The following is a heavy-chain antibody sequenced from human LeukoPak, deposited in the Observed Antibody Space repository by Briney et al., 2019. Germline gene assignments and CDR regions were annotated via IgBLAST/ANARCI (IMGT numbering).Heavy chain of an antibody. Sequence: GGSLRLSCAASGFTFSGSSIHWVRQASGKGLEWVGLIRTKANTYPTAYAASVTGRFTISRDDSKTTSYLQMNSLKTEDTALYFCTTSYSGNSWYDWFGPWGQGTLVTVSS. D-gene: IGHD6-13*01. CDR1: GFTFSGSS. V-gene: IGHV3-73*01. CDR2: IRTKANTYPT. J-gene: IGHJ5*02. CDR3: TTSYSGNSWYDWFGP.